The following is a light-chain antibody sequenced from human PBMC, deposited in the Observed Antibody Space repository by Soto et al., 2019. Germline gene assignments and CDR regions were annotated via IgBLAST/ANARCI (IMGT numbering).Light chain of an antibody. Sequence: QSALTQPASVSGSPGQSITISCTGSNSDVGGYNYVSWYQQHPGKAPKLMIYDVSNRPSGVSNRFSGSKSVNTASLTISGLQAEDDADYYCSSYTSSDTPVFGGGTKLTVL. CDR2: DVS. CDR1: NSDVGGYNY. V-gene: IGLV2-14*03. J-gene: IGLJ3*02. CDR3: SSYTSSDTPV.